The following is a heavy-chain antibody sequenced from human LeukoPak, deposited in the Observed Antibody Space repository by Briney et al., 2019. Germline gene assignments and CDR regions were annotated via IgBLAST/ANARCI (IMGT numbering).Heavy chain of an antibody. D-gene: IGHD4-23*01. Sequence: PGGSLRLSCAASGFTFSSYGMHWVRQAPGKGLEWVAVVWYDGSNKYYADSVKGRFTISRDNSKNTLYLQMNSLRAEDTAVYYCAEDGGQRGPLGAFDIWGQGTMVTVSS. CDR2: VWYDGSNK. J-gene: IGHJ3*02. CDR1: GFTFSSYG. CDR3: AEDGGQRGPLGAFDI. V-gene: IGHV3-33*06.